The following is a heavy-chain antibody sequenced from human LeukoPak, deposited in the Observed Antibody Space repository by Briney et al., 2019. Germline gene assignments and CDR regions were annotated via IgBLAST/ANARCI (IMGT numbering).Heavy chain of an antibody. J-gene: IGHJ4*02. CDR1: GFTFSSYG. D-gene: IGHD2-21*02. CDR3: AKAGVVTAIP. V-gene: IGHV3-30*18. Sequence: GGSLRLSCAASGFTFSSYGMHWVRQAPGKGLGWVAVISYDGSNRYYADSVKGRFTISRDNSKNTPYLQMNSLRAEDTAVYYCAKAGVVTAIPWGQGTLVTVSS. CDR2: ISYDGSNR.